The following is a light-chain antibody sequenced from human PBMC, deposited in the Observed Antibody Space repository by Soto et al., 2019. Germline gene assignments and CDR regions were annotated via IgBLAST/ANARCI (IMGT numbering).Light chain of an antibody. V-gene: IGKV3-20*01. CDR3: QQSGNSPPT. Sequence: IVMTQSPATLSVSPWERATLSCRASQSVSSNLAWYQQKPGQAPRLLIYAASNRATGIPDRFSGSGSGTDFTLIISRLEPEDFAVYYCQQSGNSPPTFGQGTKVDIK. CDR2: AAS. CDR1: QSVSSN. J-gene: IGKJ1*01.